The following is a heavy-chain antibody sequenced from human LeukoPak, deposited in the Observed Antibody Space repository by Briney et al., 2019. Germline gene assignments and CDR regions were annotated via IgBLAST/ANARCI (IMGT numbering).Heavy chain of an antibody. Sequence: GESLQISCKGSGYSFTSYWISWVRQMPGKGLEWMGRIDPSDSYTNYSPSFQGHVTISADKSISTAYLQWSSLKASDTAMYYCARLGYSSPGIAAAGTVGPYNWFDPWGQGTLVTVSS. CDR2: IDPSDSYT. CDR3: ARLGYSSPGIAAAGTVGPYNWFDP. J-gene: IGHJ5*02. D-gene: IGHD6-13*01. CDR1: GYSFTSYW. V-gene: IGHV5-10-1*01.